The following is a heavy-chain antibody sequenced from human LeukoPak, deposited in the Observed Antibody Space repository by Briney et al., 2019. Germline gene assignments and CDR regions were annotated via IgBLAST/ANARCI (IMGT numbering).Heavy chain of an antibody. Sequence: ASVNVSCTTSGYTFSTYGINWVRQAPGQGLEWMGWISGYNGNTNYAQKFRGRVTMTTDTSTSTAYMELRSLRSDDTAVYYCARVPPIPPITDFDYWGQGTLVIVSS. CDR2: ISGYNGNT. V-gene: IGHV1-18*01. J-gene: IGHJ4*02. CDR3: ARVPPIPPITDFDY. D-gene: IGHD1-14*01. CDR1: GYTFSTYG.